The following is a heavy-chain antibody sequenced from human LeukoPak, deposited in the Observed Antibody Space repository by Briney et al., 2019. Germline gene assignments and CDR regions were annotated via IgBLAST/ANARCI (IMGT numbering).Heavy chain of an antibody. CDR2: IYYSGST. D-gene: IGHD6-13*01. CDR3: ARRRRVAAAGSYNWFDP. Sequence: SETLSLTCAVSGGSISSNSYYWGWIRQPPGKGLEWIGSIYYSGSTYYNPSLKSRVTISVDTSKNQFSLKLSSVTAADTAVYYCARRRRVAAAGSYNWFDPWGQGTLVTVSS. J-gene: IGHJ5*02. CDR1: GGSISSNSYY. V-gene: IGHV4-39*01.